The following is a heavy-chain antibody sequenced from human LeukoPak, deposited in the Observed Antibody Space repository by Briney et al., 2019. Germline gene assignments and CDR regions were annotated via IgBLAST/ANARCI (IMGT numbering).Heavy chain of an antibody. CDR2: ISSSSSYI. J-gene: IGHJ4*02. Sequence: PGGSLRLSCAASGFTFSSYSMNWVRQAPGKGLEWVSSISSSSSYIYYADSVKGRFTISRDNDKNSLYLQMNSLRAEDTAVYYCARGGYSSSCLDYWGQGTLVTVSS. CDR1: GFTFSSYS. V-gene: IGHV3-21*01. D-gene: IGHD6-13*01. CDR3: ARGGYSSSCLDY.